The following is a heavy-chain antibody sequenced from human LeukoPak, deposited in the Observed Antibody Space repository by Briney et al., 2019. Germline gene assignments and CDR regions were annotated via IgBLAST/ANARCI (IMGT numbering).Heavy chain of an antibody. J-gene: IGHJ4*02. D-gene: IGHD2-15*01. CDR1: GFDFSDFY. Sequence: GGSLRLSCAASGFDFSDFYMHWVRQASGRGLEWVGLIRTKPNSYTTVYAASVKGRFTISRDDSKNTAYLQMNSLKAEDTAVYYCTRQHCSGGTCSYVDYWGQGTLVTVSS. V-gene: IGHV3-73*01. CDR3: TRQHCSGGTCSYVDY. CDR2: IRTKPNSYTT.